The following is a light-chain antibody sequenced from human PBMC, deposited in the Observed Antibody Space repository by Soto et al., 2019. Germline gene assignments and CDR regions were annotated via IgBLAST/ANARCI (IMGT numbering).Light chain of an antibody. CDR1: SGHSSYA. V-gene: IGLV4-69*01. J-gene: IGLJ2*01. CDR3: QTWGTGFSVV. Sequence: QPVLTQSPSASASLGASVKLTCTLSSGHSSYAIAWHQQQPEKGPRYLNNDGSHNKGDGIPDRFSGSSSGAERYLTISSLKSEDEADYYCQTWGTGFSVVFGGGTKLTVL. CDR2: NDGSH.